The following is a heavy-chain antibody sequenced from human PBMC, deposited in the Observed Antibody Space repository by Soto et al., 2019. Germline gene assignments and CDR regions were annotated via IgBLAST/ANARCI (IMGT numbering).Heavy chain of an antibody. CDR3: ASGYCSGGSCYSGDAFDI. J-gene: IGHJ3*02. CDR1: GVSISSYY. CDR2: IYYSGST. D-gene: IGHD2-15*01. Sequence: LSLTCTVSGVSISSYYWSWIRQPPGKGLEWIGYIYYSGSTNYNPSLKSRVTISVDTSKNQFSLKLSSVTAADTAVYYCASGYCSGGSCYSGDAFDIWGQGTMVTVS. V-gene: IGHV4-59*08.